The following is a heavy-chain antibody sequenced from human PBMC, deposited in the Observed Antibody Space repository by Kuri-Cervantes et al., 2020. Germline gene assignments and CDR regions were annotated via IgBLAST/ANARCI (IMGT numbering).Heavy chain of an antibody. CDR1: GFTVSSNY. V-gene: IGHV3-53*01. Sequence: GESLKISCAASGFTVSSNYMSWVRQAPGKGLEWVSVIYSGGYAYYAESVKGRFTISSDDSKNTLYLQMNSLRGEDTAVYYCARLLYCDQWGQGTLVTVSS. J-gene: IGHJ5*02. CDR2: IYSGGYA. D-gene: IGHD2-8*02. CDR3: ARLLYCDQ.